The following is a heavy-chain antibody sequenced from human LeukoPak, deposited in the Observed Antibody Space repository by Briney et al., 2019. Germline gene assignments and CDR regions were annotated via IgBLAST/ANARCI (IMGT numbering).Heavy chain of an antibody. Sequence: GSLRLSCKASGFNFGDYGLTWVRQALGKGLEWVGFIRSRTYGETTDYAASVKGRFIMSRDDSKSIAYLQMNNLKIEDTALYYCARAQYYDFWSGYYHSNDYWGQGTLVSVSS. V-gene: IGHV3-49*04. CDR1: GFNFGDYG. CDR2: IRSRTYGETT. J-gene: IGHJ4*02. D-gene: IGHD3-3*01. CDR3: ARAQYYDFWSGYYHSNDY.